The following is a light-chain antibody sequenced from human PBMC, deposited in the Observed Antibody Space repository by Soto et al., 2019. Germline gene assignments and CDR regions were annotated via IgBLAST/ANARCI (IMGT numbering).Light chain of an antibody. V-gene: IGLV2-14*01. CDR3: SSYTSSSTLFV. CDR2: EVS. J-gene: IGLJ1*01. Sequence: QSALTQPASVSGSPGQSITISCTGTSSDVGGYNYVSWYQQHPGKAPKLRMYEVSNRPSGVSNLFSGSKSGNTASLTISGLQAEDEADYYCSSYTSSSTLFVFGTGTKLTVL. CDR1: SSDVGGYNY.